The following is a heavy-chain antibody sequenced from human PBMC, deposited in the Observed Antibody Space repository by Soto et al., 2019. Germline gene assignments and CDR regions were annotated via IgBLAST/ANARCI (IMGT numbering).Heavy chain of an antibody. CDR3: ARMDYRGDWFDP. V-gene: IGHV4-59*01. CDR2: IYYSGST. D-gene: IGHD3-16*01. J-gene: IGHJ5*02. CDR1: GGSISSYY. Sequence: KTSETLSLTCTVSGGSISSYYWSWIRQPPGKGLEWIGYIYYSGSTNYNPSLKSRVTISVDTSKNQFSLKLSSVTAADTAVYYCARMDYRGDWFDPWGQGTLVTVSS.